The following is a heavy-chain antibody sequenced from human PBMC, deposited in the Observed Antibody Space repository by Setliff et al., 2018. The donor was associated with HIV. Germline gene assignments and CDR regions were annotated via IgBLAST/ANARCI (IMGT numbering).Heavy chain of an antibody. J-gene: IGHJ4*02. D-gene: IGHD5-12*01. V-gene: IGHV5-51*01. CDR1: GYSFTTSW. CDR3: ARHGPMRDGYNHGAFDY. Sequence: ESLKISCKASGYSFTTSWIGWVRQMPGKGLEWMGIIFPADSDTTYSPSFQGQVTISADKSISTAYLQWSRLKASDTAMYYFARHGPMRDGYNHGAFDYWGQGTPVTVSS. CDR2: IFPADSDT.